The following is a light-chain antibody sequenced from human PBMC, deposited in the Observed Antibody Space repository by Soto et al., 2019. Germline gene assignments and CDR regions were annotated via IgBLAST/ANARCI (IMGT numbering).Light chain of an antibody. CDR1: HGISSV. CDR3: QQFNNLPT. J-gene: IGKJ5*01. CDR2: DAS. V-gene: IGKV1D-13*01. Sequence: AIQLTQSPSSLSASVGDRVTITCRASHGISSVLALYQQKPGKAPKLLIYDASSLESGAPSRFSGSGSGTDFTLTISSLQPEDFATYYCQQFNNLPTFGQGTRLEIK.